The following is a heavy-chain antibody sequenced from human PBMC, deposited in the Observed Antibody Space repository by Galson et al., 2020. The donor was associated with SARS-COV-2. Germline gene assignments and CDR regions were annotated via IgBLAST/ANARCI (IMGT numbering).Heavy chain of an antibody. CDR2: IHWNDDK. Sequence: SGPTLVKPTQTLTLTCPFSGFSLTARGVGVGWIRQPPGKPLEWLAAIHWNDDKRYSPSLKSRLTIIKDTSKNQVVLTMTNMDPVDTATYYCVHQIAIFGEVNGMDVWGQGTTVSVSS. J-gene: IGHJ6*02. D-gene: IGHD3-3*01. CDR3: VHQIAIFGEVNGMDV. CDR1: GFSLTARGVG. V-gene: IGHV2-5*01.